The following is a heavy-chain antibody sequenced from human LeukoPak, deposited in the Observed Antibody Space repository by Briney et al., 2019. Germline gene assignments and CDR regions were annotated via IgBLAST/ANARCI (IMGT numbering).Heavy chain of an antibody. D-gene: IGHD6-13*01. CDR2: ISSSSSYI. V-gene: IGHV3-21*01. CDR3: ARADSSSWYYYYYGMDV. CDR1: GFTFSSCS. Sequence: PGGSLRLSCAASGFTFSSCSMNWVRQAPGKGLEWVSSISSSSSYIYYADSVKGRFTISRDNAKNSLYLQMNSLRAEDTAVYYCARADSSSWYYYYYGMDVWGQGTTVTVSS. J-gene: IGHJ6*02.